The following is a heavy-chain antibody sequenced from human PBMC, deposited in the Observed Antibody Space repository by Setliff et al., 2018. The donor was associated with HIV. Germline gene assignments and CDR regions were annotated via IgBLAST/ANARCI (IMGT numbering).Heavy chain of an antibody. CDR2: IYYSGST. Sequence: LSLTCTVSGGSISSSSYYWGWIRQPPGKGLEWIGSIYYSGSTYYSPSLKSRVTISVDTSKNQFSLKLSSVTAADTAVYYCARRGRIAVAGGFDYWGQGTLVTVSS. V-gene: IGHV4-39*01. D-gene: IGHD6-19*01. CDR3: ARRGRIAVAGGFDY. J-gene: IGHJ4*02. CDR1: GGSISSSSYY.